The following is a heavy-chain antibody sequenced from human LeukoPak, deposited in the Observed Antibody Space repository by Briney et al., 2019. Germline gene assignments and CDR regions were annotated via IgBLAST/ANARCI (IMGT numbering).Heavy chain of an antibody. J-gene: IGHJ4*02. CDR2: FDPEDGET. V-gene: IGHV1-24*01. CDR1: GYTLTELS. CDR3: ATRLYYCDSSGYYFSTLDY. Sequence: ASVKVSCKVSGYTLTELSMHWVRQAPGKGLEWMGGFDPEDGETIYAQKFQGRVTLTEDTSTDTAYMELSSLRSEDTAVYYCATRLYYCDSSGYYFSTLDYWGQGTLVTVSS. D-gene: IGHD3-22*01.